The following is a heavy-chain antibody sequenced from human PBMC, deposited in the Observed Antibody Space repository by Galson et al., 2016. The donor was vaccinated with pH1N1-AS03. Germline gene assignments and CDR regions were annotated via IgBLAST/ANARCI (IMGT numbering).Heavy chain of an antibody. CDR3: AKGGIYNREGLGGS. Sequence: SLRLSCAASGFTFSGYAMNWVRQAPGKGLEWVSGVSTNGRRTFHADSVKGRFTISRDNSKNTLHLQMNSLRVEDAAVYYCAKGGIYNREGLGGSWGQGTLVAVSS. J-gene: IGHJ5*02. CDR1: GFTFSGYA. D-gene: IGHD3-10*01. V-gene: IGHV3-23*01. CDR2: VSTNGRRT.